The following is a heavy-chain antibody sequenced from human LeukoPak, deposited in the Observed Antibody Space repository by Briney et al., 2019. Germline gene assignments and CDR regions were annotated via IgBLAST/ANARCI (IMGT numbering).Heavy chain of an antibody. J-gene: IGHJ4*02. CDR2: IRYDGSNK. D-gene: IGHD3-16*02. Sequence: PGGSLRLSCAASGFTFSSYGMHWVRQAPGKGLEWVAFIRYDGSNKYDADSVKGRFTISRDNSKNTLYLQMNSLRAEDTAVYYCAKDYLTFYDYVWGSYRLTGPFDYWGQGTLVTVSS. CDR3: AKDYLTFYDYVWGSYRLTGPFDY. V-gene: IGHV3-30*02. CDR1: GFTFSSYG.